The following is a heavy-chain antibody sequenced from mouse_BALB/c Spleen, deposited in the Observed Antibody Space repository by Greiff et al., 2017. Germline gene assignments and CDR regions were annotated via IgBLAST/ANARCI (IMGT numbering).Heavy chain of an antibody. D-gene: IGHD1-2*01. Sequence: EVHLVESGGGLVQPGGSLKLSCAASGFDFSRYWMSWVRQAPGKGLEWIGEINPDSSTINYTPSLKDKFIISRDNAKNTLYLQMSKVRSEDTALYYCARRGLLRLFYAMDYWGQGTSVTVSS. V-gene: IGHV4-1*02. J-gene: IGHJ4*01. CDR1: GFDFSRYW. CDR2: INPDSSTI. CDR3: ARRGLLRLFYAMDY.